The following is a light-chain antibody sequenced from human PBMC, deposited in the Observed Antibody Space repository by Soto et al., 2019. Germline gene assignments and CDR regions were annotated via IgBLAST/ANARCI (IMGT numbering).Light chain of an antibody. CDR1: ESVSSN. CDR2: GAS. V-gene: IGKV3-15*01. J-gene: IGKJ5*01. Sequence: VVTQSPATLSVYPWERATLYCMASESVSSNVAWYQQRPGQAPRLLIYGASTRATDTPVRFRGSGSGTDFTLTISSLEPEDFAVYYCQQRSSWPPTFGQGTRLEIK. CDR3: QQRSSWPPT.